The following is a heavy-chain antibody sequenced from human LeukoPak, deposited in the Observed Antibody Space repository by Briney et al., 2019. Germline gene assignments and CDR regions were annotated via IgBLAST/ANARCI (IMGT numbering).Heavy chain of an antibody. CDR2: ICYTGSI. CDR3: ARVPLELKTATHFDY. D-gene: IGHD3-10*01. Sequence: SETLSLTCTISGGSINSDCWSWIRQPPGKGLEWIVYICYTGSINYNPSLESRVTISLDTSKNQFSLKLSSVTAADTAVYYCARVPLELKTATHFDYWGQGTLVTVSS. J-gene: IGHJ4*02. V-gene: IGHV4-59*01. CDR1: GGSINSDC.